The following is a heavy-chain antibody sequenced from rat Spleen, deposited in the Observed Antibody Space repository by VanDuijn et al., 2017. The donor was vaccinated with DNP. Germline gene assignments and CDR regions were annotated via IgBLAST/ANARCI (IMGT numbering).Heavy chain of an antibody. CDR2: ISPSGRST. V-gene: IGHV5-19*01. CDR1: GLTFSNYG. CDR3: ARPIYNNHGGFAY. D-gene: IGHD1-10*01. J-gene: IGHJ3*01. Sequence: EVQLVESGGGLVQPGRSLKLSCAVSGLTFSNYGMHWIRQAPTKGLEWVASISPSGRSTYYRDSVKGRFTISRDNAKSTLYLQMNSLRSEDMATYYCARPIYNNHGGFAYWGQGTLVTVSS.